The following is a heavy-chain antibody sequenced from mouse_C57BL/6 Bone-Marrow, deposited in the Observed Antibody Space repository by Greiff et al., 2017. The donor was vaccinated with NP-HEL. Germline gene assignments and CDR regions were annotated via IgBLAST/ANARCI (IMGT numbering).Heavy chain of an antibody. CDR1: GYTFTSYW. J-gene: IGHJ2*01. Sequence: GQMQQPGAELVKPGASVKMSCKASGYTFTSYWITWVKQRPGQGLEWIGDIYPGSGSTNYNEKFKSKATLTVDTSSSTAYMQLSSLTSEDSAVYYCARFDYDYDGVDYWGQGTTLTVSS. CDR2: IYPGSGST. CDR3: ARFDYDYDGVDY. V-gene: IGHV1-55*01. D-gene: IGHD2-4*01.